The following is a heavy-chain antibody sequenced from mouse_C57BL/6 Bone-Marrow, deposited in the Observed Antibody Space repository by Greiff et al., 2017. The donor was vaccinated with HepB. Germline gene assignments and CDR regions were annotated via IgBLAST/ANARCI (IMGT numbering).Heavy chain of an antibody. D-gene: IGHD2-3*01. CDR2: INPNNGGT. Sequence: VQLQQSGPELVKPGASVKISCKASGYTFTDYYMNWVKQSHGKSLEWIGDINPNNGGTSYNQKFKGKATLTVDKSSSTAYMELRRLTSEDSAVYYWSREYDALSDYWGQGTTLTVSS. J-gene: IGHJ2*01. V-gene: IGHV1-26*01. CDR3: SREYDALSDY. CDR1: GYTFTDYY.